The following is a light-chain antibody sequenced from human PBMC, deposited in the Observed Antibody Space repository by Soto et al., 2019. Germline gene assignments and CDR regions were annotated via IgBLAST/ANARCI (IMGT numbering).Light chain of an antibody. Sequence: EIVLTQSPVTLSLSPGERATLSCRASQSFSSYLAWYQQKPGQAPRLLIYDASNRATGIPARFSGSGSGTDFTLTISSLEPEDFAVYYCQQRGNWPSFGGGTKVDI. CDR2: DAS. CDR3: QQRGNWPS. J-gene: IGKJ4*01. CDR1: QSFSSY. V-gene: IGKV3-11*01.